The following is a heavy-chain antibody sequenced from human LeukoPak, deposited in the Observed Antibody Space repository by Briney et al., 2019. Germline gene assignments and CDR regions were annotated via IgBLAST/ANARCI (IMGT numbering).Heavy chain of an antibody. J-gene: IGHJ4*02. CDR3: ARVRSSTSFGDYADY. Sequence: PSQTLSLTCTVSGGSISSGDYYWSWIRQPPGKGLEWIGYIYYSGSTYYNPSLKSRVTISVDTSKNQFSLKLSSVTAADTAVYYCARVRSSTSFGDYADYWGQGTLVTVSS. CDR1: GGSISSGDYY. D-gene: IGHD2-2*01. CDR2: IYYSGST. V-gene: IGHV4-30-4*08.